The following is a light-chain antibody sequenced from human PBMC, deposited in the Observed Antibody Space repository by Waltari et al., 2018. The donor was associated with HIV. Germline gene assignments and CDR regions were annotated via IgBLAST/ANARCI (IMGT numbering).Light chain of an antibody. V-gene: IGKV3-15*01. J-gene: IGKJ1*01. CDR1: QSIGSN. CDR2: GAS. Sequence: EIMMTQSPATLSVSPGERATLSCWASQSIGSNLAWYQQKRGQAPRLLIYGASTRATAIPARFSGSGSGTEFTLTISSLQSEDFAVYYCQYYRASSGTFGQGTKVEIQ. CDR3: QYYRASSGT.